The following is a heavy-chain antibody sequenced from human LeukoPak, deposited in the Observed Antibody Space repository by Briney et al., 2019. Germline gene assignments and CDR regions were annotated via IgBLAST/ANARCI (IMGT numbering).Heavy chain of an antibody. CDR3: ARDLRDSSGYWIFDS. J-gene: IGHJ4*02. D-gene: IGHD3-22*01. Sequence: SETLSLTCTVAGGSISTYYWNWIRQPPGKGLEWIGYIYYSGITNYNPSLKSRVTISVDTSKNQFSPKLSSVTAADTAVYYCARDLRDSSGYWIFDSWGQGTLVTVSS. V-gene: IGHV4-59*01. CDR2: IYYSGIT. CDR1: GGSISTYY.